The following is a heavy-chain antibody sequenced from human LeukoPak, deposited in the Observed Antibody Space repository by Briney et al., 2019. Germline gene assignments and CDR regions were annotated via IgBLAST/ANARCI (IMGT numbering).Heavy chain of an antibody. Sequence: SVKVSRKVSGNWSSRFAVSWMRQAPGKGLEWMGGIIPIAAPPKYAQKFQNRVTITMDDSTKTAYMEMSSLRSEDTAVYYCAKVGGNFFPYHLDVWGKGTTVIVSS. J-gene: IGHJ6*04. CDR2: IIPIAAPP. V-gene: IGHV1-69*05. D-gene: IGHD4-23*01. CDR3: AKVGGNFFPYHLDV. CDR1: GNWSSRFA.